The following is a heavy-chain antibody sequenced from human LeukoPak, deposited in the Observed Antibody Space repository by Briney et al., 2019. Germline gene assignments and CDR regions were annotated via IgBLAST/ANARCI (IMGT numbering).Heavy chain of an antibody. V-gene: IGHV3-23*01. D-gene: IGHD6-19*01. Sequence: PGGSLRLSCAASGFTFSTFAMSWVRQAPGKGLEWVSTISGSGGNTYHVDSVKGRFTISRDNSKNTLYLEMNSLRAEGTAVYYCAKDSVPSSGWYPGFGYWGQGTLVTVSS. J-gene: IGHJ4*02. CDR1: GFTFSTFA. CDR3: AKDSVPSSGWYPGFGY. CDR2: ISGSGGNT.